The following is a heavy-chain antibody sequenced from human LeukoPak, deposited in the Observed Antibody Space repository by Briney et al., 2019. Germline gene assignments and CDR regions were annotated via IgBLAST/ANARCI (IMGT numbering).Heavy chain of an antibody. CDR2: MNPNSGNT. D-gene: IGHD1-7*01. J-gene: IGHJ4*02. CDR1: GYTFTSYD. Sequence: ASVKVPCKASGYTFTSYDINWVRQATGQGLEWMGWMNPNSGNTGYAQKFQGRVTMTRNTSISTAYMELSSLRSEDTAVYYCARRLELVYYFDYWGQGTLVTVSS. CDR3: ARRLELVYYFDY. V-gene: IGHV1-8*01.